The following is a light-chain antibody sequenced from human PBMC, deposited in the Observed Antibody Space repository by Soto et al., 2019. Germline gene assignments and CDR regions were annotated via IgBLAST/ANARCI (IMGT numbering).Light chain of an antibody. Sequence: EIVLTQSPGTLSLSPGERATLSCRASQSVSSSYLAWYQQKPGQAPRLLIYGASGRATGISDRFSGSGSGTDFTLTISRLEPEDFAVYYCQQYGSSPPVTFGQGTRLVIK. CDR3: QQYGSSPPVT. J-gene: IGKJ5*01. V-gene: IGKV3-20*01. CDR2: GAS. CDR1: QSVSSSY.